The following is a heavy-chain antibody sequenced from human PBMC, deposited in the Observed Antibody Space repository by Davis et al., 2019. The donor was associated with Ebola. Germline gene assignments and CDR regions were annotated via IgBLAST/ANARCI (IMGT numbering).Heavy chain of an antibody. CDR2: IYYSGST. V-gene: IGHV4-59*01. CDR3: ARVVAGFDY. J-gene: IGHJ4*02. CDR1: GGSISSYY. D-gene: IGHD6-19*01. Sequence: SETLSLTCTVSGGSISSYYWSWIRQPPGKGLEWIGYIYYSGSTNYNPSLKSRVTISVDTSKNQFSLKLSSVTATDTAVYYCARVVAGFDYWGQGTLVTVSS.